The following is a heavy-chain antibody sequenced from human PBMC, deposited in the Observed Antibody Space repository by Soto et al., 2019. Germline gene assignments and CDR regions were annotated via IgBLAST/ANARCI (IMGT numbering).Heavy chain of an antibody. CDR2: ISGGGGST. Sequence: LRLSCAASGFTFSSYAMSWVRQAPGKGLEWVSGISGGGGSTYYADSVKGRFTISRDNSKNTLYLQMNSLRAEDTAVYYCAKGYSSNWYDYFDYWGQGTLVTVSS. D-gene: IGHD6-13*01. V-gene: IGHV3-23*01. CDR1: GFTFSSYA. J-gene: IGHJ4*02. CDR3: AKGYSSNWYDYFDY.